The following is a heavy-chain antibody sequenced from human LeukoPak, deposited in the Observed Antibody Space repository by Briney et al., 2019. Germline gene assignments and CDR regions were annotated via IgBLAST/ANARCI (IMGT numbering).Heavy chain of an antibody. CDR2: IRAYNGNT. CDR3: ARASSAIVTDDAFDI. Sequence: SSVKVSYKASGYTFTSYGISWVRQAPGQGLEWMAWIRAYNGNTNYAQKLQGRVTMTTDTSTSTAYMELRSLRSDDTAVYYCARASSAIVTDDAFDIWGQGTMVTVSS. D-gene: IGHD3-22*01. J-gene: IGHJ3*02. CDR1: GYTFTSYG. V-gene: IGHV1-18*01.